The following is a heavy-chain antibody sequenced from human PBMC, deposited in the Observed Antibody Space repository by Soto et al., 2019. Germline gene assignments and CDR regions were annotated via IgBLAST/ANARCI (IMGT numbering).Heavy chain of an antibody. V-gene: IGHV3-72*01. CDR2: SRNKVNSYTT. J-gene: IGHJ6*03. CDR1: GFTFSDQY. D-gene: IGHD2-2*01. Sequence: GGSLRLSCAGSGFTFSDQYIDWVRQALGKGLEWVGRSRNKVNSYTTEYAASVKGRFIISRDDSKNSLYLQMNSLKTEDTAVYYCARVWVACSSNSCPLGSYMDVWGKGTTVTVSS. CDR3: ARVWVACSSNSCPLGSYMDV.